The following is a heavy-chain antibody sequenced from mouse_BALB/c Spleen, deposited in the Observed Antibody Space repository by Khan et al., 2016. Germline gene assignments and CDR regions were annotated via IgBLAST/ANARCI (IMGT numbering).Heavy chain of an antibody. J-gene: IGHJ2*01. CDR2: IYPGDGDT. V-gene: IGHV1-87*01. Sequence: QVQLQQSGAELARPGASVKLSCKASGYTFTSYWMQWVIQRPGQGLEWLGAIYPGDGDTRYTQKFKGKATLTADKSSSTAYMQLSSLASEDTAVYYCARRNSYYNCDYWGQGTTLTVSS. CDR1: GYTFTSYW. CDR3: ARRNSYYNCDY. D-gene: IGHD2-12*01.